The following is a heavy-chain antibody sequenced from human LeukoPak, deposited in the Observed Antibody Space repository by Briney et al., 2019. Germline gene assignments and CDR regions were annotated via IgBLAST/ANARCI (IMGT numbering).Heavy chain of an antibody. CDR3: ARDGYCSSTSCYEGNWFDP. CDR2: IRAYNDNT. V-gene: IGHV1-18*04. D-gene: IGHD2-2*03. J-gene: IGHJ5*02. Sequence: ASVKVSCKASGYTFTSYGISWVRQAPGQGLEWMGWIRAYNDNTNYAQKLQGRVTMTTDTSTSTAYMELRSLRSDDTAVYYCARDGYCSSTSCYEGNWFDPWGQGTLVTVSS. CDR1: GYTFTSYG.